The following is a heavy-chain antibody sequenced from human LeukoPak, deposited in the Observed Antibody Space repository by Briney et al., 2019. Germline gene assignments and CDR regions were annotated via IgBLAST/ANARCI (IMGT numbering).Heavy chain of an antibody. CDR1: SGSINTSNYY. V-gene: IGHV4-39*07. J-gene: IGHJ4*02. D-gene: IGHD6-13*01. Sequence: AETLSLTCTVSSGSINTSNYYWGWIRQPPGKGLEWIVNIFYRGGTYYSPTLKSRVTISLDTSRNQFSLKLSSVTAADTAVYYCARVRVYSSSWHFDYWGQGTLVTVSS. CDR2: IFYRGGT. CDR3: ARVRVYSSSWHFDY.